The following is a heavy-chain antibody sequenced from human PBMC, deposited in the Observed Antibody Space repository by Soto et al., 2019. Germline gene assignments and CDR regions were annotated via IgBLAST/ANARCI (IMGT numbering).Heavy chain of an antibody. J-gene: IGHJ6*02. V-gene: IGHV1-18*01. CDR3: AGSSGWYSSYYYYYGMDV. Sequence: GASVTVSCKASGYTFTSYGISWVRQAPGQGLEWMGWISAYNGNTNYAQKLQGRVTMTTDTSTSTAFMELRSLRSDDTAVYYRAGSSGWYSSYYYYYGMDVWGQGTTVTVSS. CDR1: GYTFTSYG. CDR2: ISAYNGNT. D-gene: IGHD6-19*01.